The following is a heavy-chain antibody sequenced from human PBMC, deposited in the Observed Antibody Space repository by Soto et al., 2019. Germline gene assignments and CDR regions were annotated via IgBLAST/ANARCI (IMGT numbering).Heavy chain of an antibody. D-gene: IGHD3-10*01. V-gene: IGHV3-33*01. CDR1: GFTFSSYG. CDR2: IWYDGSNK. J-gene: IGHJ3*02. Sequence: QVQLVESGGGVVQPGRSLRLSCAASGFTFSSYGMHWARQAPGKGLEWVAVIWYDGSNKYYADSVKGRFTISRDNSKNTLYLQMNSLRAEDTAVYYCARDYYGSEHAFDIWGQGTMVTVSS. CDR3: ARDYYGSEHAFDI.